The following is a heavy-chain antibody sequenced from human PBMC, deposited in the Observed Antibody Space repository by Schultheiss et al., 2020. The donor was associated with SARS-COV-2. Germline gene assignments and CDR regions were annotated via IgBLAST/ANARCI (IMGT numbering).Heavy chain of an antibody. CDR2: ISWDGRRK. V-gene: IGHV3-30*18. CDR3: AKYKGETAIQGMDV. Sequence: GGSLRLSCEASRVPFRDFDMHWVRQAPGKGLEWVAVISWDGRRKNYADAVKGRFTISRDNIQSTLTLEMDTLRTDDTAVYYCAKYKGETAIQGMDVWGQGTTVTVSS. CDR1: RVPFRDFD. D-gene: IGHD2-21*02. J-gene: IGHJ6*02.